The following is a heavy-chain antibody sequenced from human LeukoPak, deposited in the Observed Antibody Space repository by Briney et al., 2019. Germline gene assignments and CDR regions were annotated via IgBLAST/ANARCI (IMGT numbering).Heavy chain of an antibody. V-gene: IGHV4-59*01. J-gene: IGHJ6*02. CDR2: IYYSGST. CDR1: GGSISSYY. Sequence: SETLSLTCTVSGGSISSYYWSWIRQPPGKGLEWIGYIYYSGSTNYNPSLKSRVTISVDTSKNQFSLKLSSVTAADTAVYYCARARCGSTSCYVHYGMDVWGQGTTVTVSS. CDR3: ARARCGSTSCYVHYGMDV. D-gene: IGHD2-2*01.